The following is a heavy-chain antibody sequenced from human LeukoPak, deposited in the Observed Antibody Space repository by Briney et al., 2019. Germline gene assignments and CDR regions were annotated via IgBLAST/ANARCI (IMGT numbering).Heavy chain of an antibody. CDR3: ARRGPAQGYCSGGSCYLDALGY. V-gene: IGHV5-51*01. CDR1: GYSFTSYW. CDR2: IYPGDSDT. J-gene: IGHJ4*02. D-gene: IGHD2-15*01. Sequence: GESLKISCKGSGYSFTSYWIGWVRQMPGKGLEWMGIIYPGDSDTRYSPSFQGQVTISADKSISTAYLQWSSLKASDTAMYYCARRGPAQGYCSGGSCYLDALGYWGQGTLVTVSS.